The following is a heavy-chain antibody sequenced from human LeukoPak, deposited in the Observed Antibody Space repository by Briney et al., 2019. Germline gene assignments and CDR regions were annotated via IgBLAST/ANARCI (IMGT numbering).Heavy chain of an antibody. CDR3: ARGIGSSTWPLAL. V-gene: IGHV3-48*03. D-gene: IGHD6-13*01. Sequence: GGSLRLSCAASGFTFSSYEMNWVRQAPGKGLEWVSYISSSGSTRYYADSVKGRFTISRDNAKNSLYLQLNSLRAEDTAVYYCARGIGSSTWPLALWGQGTLVTVSS. CDR1: GFTFSSYE. CDR2: ISSSGSTR. J-gene: IGHJ4*02.